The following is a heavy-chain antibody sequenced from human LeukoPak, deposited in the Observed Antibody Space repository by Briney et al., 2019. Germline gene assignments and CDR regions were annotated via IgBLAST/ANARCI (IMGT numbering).Heavy chain of an antibody. V-gene: IGHV5-51*01. CDR2: IYPGDSGT. D-gene: IGHD3-10*01. J-gene: IGHJ4*02. Sequence: GESLKISCKGSGYSFTSYWIGWVRQMPGKGLEWMGIIYPGDSGTRYSPSFQGQVTISADKSISTAYLQWSSLKASDTAMYYCARQFDYYGSGSYYNPGHFDYWGQGTLVTVSS. CDR1: GYSFTSYW. CDR3: ARQFDYYGSGSYYNPGHFDY.